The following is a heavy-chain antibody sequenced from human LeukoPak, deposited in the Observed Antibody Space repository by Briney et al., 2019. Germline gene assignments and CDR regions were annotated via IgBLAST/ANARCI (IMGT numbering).Heavy chain of an antibody. D-gene: IGHD2-2*01. CDR1: GYTLTESS. V-gene: IGHV1-24*01. CDR3: AFSFSKSYSYYYAMDV. J-gene: IGHJ6*02. Sequence: ASVKVSCKVSGYTLTESSIHWVRQAPGKGLEWMGGFDPEHGETIYAQKFQGRVTMTEDRSTDTAYMELSSLRSEDTAVYYCAFSFSKSYSYYYAMDVWGQGTTVTVSS. CDR2: FDPEHGET.